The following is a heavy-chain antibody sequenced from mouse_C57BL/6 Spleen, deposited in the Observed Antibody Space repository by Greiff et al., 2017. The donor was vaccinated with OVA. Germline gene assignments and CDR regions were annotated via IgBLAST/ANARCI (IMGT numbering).Heavy chain of an antibody. D-gene: IGHD2-3*01. V-gene: IGHV1-26*01. J-gene: IGHJ4*01. Sequence: EVQLQQSGPELVKPGASVKISCKASGYTFTDYYMNWVKQSPGKSLEWIGDINPNNGGTSYNQKFKGKATLTVDKSSSTAYMELRSLTSEDSAVYYCARGDGYYVDYAMDYWGQGTSVTVSS. CDR1: GYTFTDYY. CDR2: INPNNGGT. CDR3: ARGDGYYVDYAMDY.